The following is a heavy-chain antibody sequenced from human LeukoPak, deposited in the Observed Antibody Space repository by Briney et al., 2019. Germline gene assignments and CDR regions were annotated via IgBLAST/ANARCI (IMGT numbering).Heavy chain of an antibody. Sequence: GGSLRLSCAASGFTFSGYSMNWVRQAPGKGLEWVSSISSSSSYIYYADSVKGRFTISRDNAKNSLYLQMNSLRAEDTAVYYCARAYGSGSYSWYWGQGTLVTVSS. D-gene: IGHD3-10*01. CDR1: GFTFSGYS. J-gene: IGHJ4*02. CDR3: ARAYGSGSYSWY. V-gene: IGHV3-21*01. CDR2: ISSSSSYI.